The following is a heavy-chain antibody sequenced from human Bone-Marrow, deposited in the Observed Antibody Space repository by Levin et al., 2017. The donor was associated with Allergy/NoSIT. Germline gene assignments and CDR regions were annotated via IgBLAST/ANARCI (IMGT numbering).Heavy chain of an antibody. CDR3: VRGNFGYEGRYYYYGMDV. CDR1: GVSINTDD. D-gene: IGHD5-12*01. Sequence: KSSETLSLTCTVSGVSINTDDWCWNWVRQPAGKRMEWIGRILPIGTTDYNPSLQSRVTISKDLSKNHISLRLTSVTAADTALYRCVRGNFGYEGRYYYYGMDVWGQGTTVTVSS. V-gene: IGHV4-4*07. J-gene: IGHJ6*02. CDR2: ILPIGTT.